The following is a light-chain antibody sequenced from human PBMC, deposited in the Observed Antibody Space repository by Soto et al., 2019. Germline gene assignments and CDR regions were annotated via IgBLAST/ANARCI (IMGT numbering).Light chain of an antibody. CDR1: SSNIGSHF. Sequence: QSVLTQPPSASDTPGQSLTISCSGSSSNIGSHFVYWYQHLPGTAPKLLIFRDGQRPSGVPARFFGSKSGTSASLAITGLRSEDEADYYCAVWDKSLTGWVFGGGTKLTVL. J-gene: IGLJ3*02. CDR3: AVWDKSLTGWV. V-gene: IGLV1-47*01. CDR2: RDG.